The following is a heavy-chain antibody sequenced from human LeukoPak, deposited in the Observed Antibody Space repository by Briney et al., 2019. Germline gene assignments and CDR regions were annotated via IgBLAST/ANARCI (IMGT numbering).Heavy chain of an antibody. CDR2: ISPSGSTI. J-gene: IGHJ4*02. V-gene: IGHV3-11*01. D-gene: IGHD3-16*01. Sequence: GGSLRLSCAASGFTFSDYYMGWIRQAPGKGLEWISYISPSGSTIYNADSVKGRFTVSRDNAKNSLSLQTNSLRAEDTAVYYCARDPRGAFVWGHRFDCRGQGTLVTVSS. CDR1: GFTFSDYY. CDR3: ARDPRGAFVWGHRFDC.